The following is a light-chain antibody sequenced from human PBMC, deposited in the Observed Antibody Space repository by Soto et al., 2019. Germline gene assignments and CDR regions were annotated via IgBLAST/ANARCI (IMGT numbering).Light chain of an antibody. V-gene: IGKV3-20*01. CDR2: GAS. Sequence: EIVLTQSPGTLSLSPGERATLSCRASQSVNSNYLAWYQQKPGQSPRLLMYGASTRATGIPDRFSGSGSGTDFTLTISRLEAEDFAVYYCKQYGSSPLTFGAGTKVDIK. CDR1: QSVNSNY. J-gene: IGKJ3*01. CDR3: KQYGSSPLT.